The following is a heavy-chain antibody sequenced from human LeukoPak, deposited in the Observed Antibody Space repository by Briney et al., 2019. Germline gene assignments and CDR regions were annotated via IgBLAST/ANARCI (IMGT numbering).Heavy chain of an antibody. Sequence: TLSLTCAFSGDSVSSDSADWNWIRQSPSRVLEWLGRTYYRTKWYNDYAVSVKSLITINANTSKNQFSLQLNSVAPDETAVYYCARTVHAYYFDYWGQETLVTVSA. CDR1: GDSVSSDSAD. J-gene: IGHJ4*02. CDR2: TYYRTKWYN. V-gene: IGHV6-1*01. CDR3: ARTVHAYYFDY. D-gene: IGHD4-17*01.